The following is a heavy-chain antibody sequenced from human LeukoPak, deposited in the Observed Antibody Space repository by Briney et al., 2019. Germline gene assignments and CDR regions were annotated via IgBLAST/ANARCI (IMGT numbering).Heavy chain of an antibody. CDR3: ARLVDSSGWVGEEYFQH. J-gene: IGHJ1*01. Sequence: GESLQISCKGSGYSFTSYWIGWVRQLPGKGLEWMGIIYPGDSDTRYSPSFQGQVTISADKSISTAYLQWSSLKASDTAMYYCARLVDSSGWVGEEYFQHWGQGTLVTVSS. CDR1: GYSFTSYW. CDR2: IYPGDSDT. V-gene: IGHV5-51*01. D-gene: IGHD6-19*01.